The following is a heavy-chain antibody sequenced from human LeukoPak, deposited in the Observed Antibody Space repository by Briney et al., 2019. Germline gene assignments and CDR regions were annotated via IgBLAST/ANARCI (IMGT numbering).Heavy chain of an antibody. Sequence: SETLSLTCAVYGVSFSGYYWSWIRQPPGKGLEWIGEINHSGSTNYNPSLKSRVTISVDTSKNQFSLKLSSVTAADTAVYYCARGWGPLVGATARFDYWGQGTLVAVSS. CDR2: INHSGST. CDR1: GVSFSGYY. J-gene: IGHJ4*02. D-gene: IGHD1-26*01. CDR3: ARGWGPLVGATARFDY. V-gene: IGHV4-34*01.